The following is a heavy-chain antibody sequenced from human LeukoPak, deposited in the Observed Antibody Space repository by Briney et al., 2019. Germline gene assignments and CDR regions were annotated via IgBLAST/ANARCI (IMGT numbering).Heavy chain of an antibody. CDR3: ARGKGVDY. V-gene: IGHV3-7*01. CDR1: GFTFSGYW. J-gene: IGHJ4*02. Sequence: PGGSLRLSCAASGFTFSGYWMTWVRQAPGKGLEWVANIKQDGSETYYVDSVKGRFTTSRDNARNSLYLQMNSLRAEDTAVYYCARGKGVDYWGQGILVTVSS. CDR2: IKQDGSET.